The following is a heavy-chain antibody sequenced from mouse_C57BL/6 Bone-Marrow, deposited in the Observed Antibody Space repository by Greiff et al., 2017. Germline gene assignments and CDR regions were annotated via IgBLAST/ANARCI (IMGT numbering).Heavy chain of an antibody. D-gene: IGHD1-1*01. CDR1: GFTFSSYA. J-gene: IGHJ2*01. V-gene: IGHV5-4*01. CDR3: ARDWDYYGSSYDYFDY. CDR2: ISDGGSYT. Sequence: EVHLVESGGGLVKPGGSLKLSCAASGFTFSSYAMSWVRQTPEKRLEWVATISDGGSYTYYPDNVKGRFTISRDNAKNNLYLQMSHLKSEDTAMYYCARDWDYYGSSYDYFDYGGQGTTLTVSS.